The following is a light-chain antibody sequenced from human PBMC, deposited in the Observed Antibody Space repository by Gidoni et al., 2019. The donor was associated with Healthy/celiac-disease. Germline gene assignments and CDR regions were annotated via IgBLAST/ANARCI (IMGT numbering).Light chain of an antibody. CDR3: QQSNSSPIT. CDR2: AAS. V-gene: IGKV1-9*01. J-gene: IGKJ5*01. Sequence: DTQLTQSPSSLSASVGDRVTITCRASQRISSYLTWYQQKPGKAPKLLIYAASTLQSGVPSRFSGSGSGTDFTLTISSLQPEDFATYYCQQSNSSPITFGQGTRLEIK. CDR1: QRISSY.